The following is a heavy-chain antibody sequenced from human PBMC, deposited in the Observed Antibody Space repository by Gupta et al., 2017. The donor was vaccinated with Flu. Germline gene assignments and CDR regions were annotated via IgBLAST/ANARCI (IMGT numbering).Heavy chain of an antibody. D-gene: IGHD6-19*01. J-gene: IGHJ5*02. Sequence: EVQLLESGGGLVQPGGSLRLSCAASGFTFSSYAMSWVRQAPGKGLEWVSAISGSGGSTYYADSVKGRFTISRDNSKNTLYLQMNSLRAEDTAVYYCAKDRRSGWYGANWFDPWGQGTLVTVSS. CDR3: AKDRRSGWYGANWFDP. V-gene: IGHV3-23*01. CDR1: GFTFSSYA. CDR2: ISGSGGST.